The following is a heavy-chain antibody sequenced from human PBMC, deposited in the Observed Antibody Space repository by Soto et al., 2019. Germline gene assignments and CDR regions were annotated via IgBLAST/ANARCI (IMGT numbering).Heavy chain of an antibody. Sequence: GGSLRLSCAASGFTVSSNYMSWVRQAPGKGLEWVSVIYSGGSTYYADSVKGRFTISRDNSKNTLYLQRNSLRAEDTSVYYCARDHGSNSYYYYGMDVWGQGTTVTVSS. V-gene: IGHV3-66*01. CDR1: GFTVSSNY. CDR3: ARDHGSNSYYYYGMDV. CDR2: IYSGGST. D-gene: IGHD4-4*01. J-gene: IGHJ6*02.